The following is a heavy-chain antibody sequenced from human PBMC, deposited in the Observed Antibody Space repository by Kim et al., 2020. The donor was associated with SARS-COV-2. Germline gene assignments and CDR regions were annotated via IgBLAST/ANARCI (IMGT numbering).Heavy chain of an antibody. D-gene: IGHD6-13*01. Sequence: GGSLRLSCAASGFTFSSYGMHWVRQAPGKGLEWVAAIWYDGSNKYYADSVKGLFTISRDNSKNPQYLQMNSLSAEATAVYYCARVAYSSTYNWFDSWGQG. CDR2: IWYDGSNK. J-gene: IGHJ5*02. CDR1: GFTFSSYG. V-gene: IGHV3-33*01. CDR3: ARVAYSSTYNWFDS.